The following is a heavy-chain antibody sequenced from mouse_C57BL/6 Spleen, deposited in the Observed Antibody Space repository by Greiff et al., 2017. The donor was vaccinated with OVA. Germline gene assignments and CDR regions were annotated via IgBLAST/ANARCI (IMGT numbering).Heavy chain of an antibody. CDR1: GFTFSSYT. CDR2: ISGGGGNT. J-gene: IGHJ3*01. Sequence: EVQVVESGGGLVKPGGSLKLSCAASGFTFSSYTMSWVRQTPEKRLEWVATISGGGGNTYYPDSVKGRFTISRDNAKNTLYLQMSSLRSEDTALYYCARIYYDYDRGLAYWGQGTLVTVSA. D-gene: IGHD2-4*01. CDR3: ARIYYDYDRGLAY. V-gene: IGHV5-9*01.